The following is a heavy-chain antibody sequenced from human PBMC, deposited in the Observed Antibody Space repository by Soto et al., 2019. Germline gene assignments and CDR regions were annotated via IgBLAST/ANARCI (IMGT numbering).Heavy chain of an antibody. CDR2: ISGSGDTA. CDR1: GFTFSTYA. D-gene: IGHD1-26*01. Sequence: GGSLRLSCAASGFTFSTYAMSWVRQAPGKGLEWVSAISGSGDTAYYANSVKGRFTISRDNSKNTLYLQMNSLRAEDTAVYYCAKGSYRPHDYWGQGTLVTVSS. V-gene: IGHV3-23*01. J-gene: IGHJ4*02. CDR3: AKGSYRPHDY.